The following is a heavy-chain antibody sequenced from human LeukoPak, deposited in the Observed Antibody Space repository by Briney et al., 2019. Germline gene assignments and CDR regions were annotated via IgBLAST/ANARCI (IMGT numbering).Heavy chain of an antibody. V-gene: IGHV1-2*02. CDR3: ARMLMPVPAGDNNWFDP. J-gene: IGHJ5*02. CDR2: INPNSGDT. D-gene: IGHD2-2*01. Sequence: GASVKVSCKASGYWFTAYYIHWVRHAPGQGLEWMGWINPNSGDTIYGQKFQGRVTMTRDTSITTAYMDMSRLRSDDTAVYYCARMLMPVPAGDNNWFDPWGQGTLVTVSS. CDR1: GYWFTAYY.